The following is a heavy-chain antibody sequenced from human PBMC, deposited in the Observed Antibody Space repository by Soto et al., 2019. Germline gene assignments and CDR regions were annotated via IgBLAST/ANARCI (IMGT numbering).Heavy chain of an antibody. J-gene: IGHJ4*02. D-gene: IGHD4-17*01. CDR2: IWYDGSNK. Sequence: QVQLVESGGGVVQPGRSLRLSCAASGFTFSSCGMHWVRQAPGKGLEWVAIIWYDGSNKYYADSVKDRFTIPRDNSKNTLYLQMNSLRSEDTAVYYCAGWYGDYHYFDYWVQGTLVTVSS. CDR3: AGWYGDYHYFDY. CDR1: GFTFSSCG. V-gene: IGHV3-33*01.